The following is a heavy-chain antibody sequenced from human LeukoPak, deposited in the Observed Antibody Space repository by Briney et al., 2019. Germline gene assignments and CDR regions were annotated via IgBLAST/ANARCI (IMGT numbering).Heavy chain of an antibody. Sequence: PGGSLRLSCAASGFTFSSYGMHWVRQAPGKGLEWVAVISYDGSNKYYADSVKGRFTISRDNSKNTLYLQMNSLRAEDTAVYYCARDHYYGSGSYYKDYWGQGTLVTVSS. D-gene: IGHD3-10*01. CDR3: ARDHYYGSGSYYKDY. CDR1: GFTFSSYG. J-gene: IGHJ4*02. CDR2: ISYDGSNK. V-gene: IGHV3-30*03.